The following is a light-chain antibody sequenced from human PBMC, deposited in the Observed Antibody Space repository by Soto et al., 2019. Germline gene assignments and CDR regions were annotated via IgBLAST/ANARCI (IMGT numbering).Light chain of an antibody. CDR2: TIS. CDR3: MPDSHLRT. CDR1: QSLVHSDGITY. V-gene: IGKV2-24*01. Sequence: DILMTHTPLSAPVTLGQPVSISCRSSQSLVHSDGITYLSWLQQRPGQPPRLLIYTISNRFSGVPDRLTGSGAGKEFTLKITRVEAEDVGVYSGMPDSHLRTFGQGTKVDIX. J-gene: IGKJ1*01.